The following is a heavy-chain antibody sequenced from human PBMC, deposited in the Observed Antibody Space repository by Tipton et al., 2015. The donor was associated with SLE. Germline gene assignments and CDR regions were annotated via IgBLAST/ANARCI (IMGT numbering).Heavy chain of an antibody. J-gene: IGHJ4*02. CDR2: ISYDGSNK. CDR3: AKAAKARYSGSYYGFDY. D-gene: IGHD1-26*01. Sequence: SLRLSCAASGFTFSSYGMHWVRQAPGKGLEWVAVISYDGSNKYYADSVKGRFTISRDNSKNTLYLLMNSLRAEDTAVYYCAKAAKARYSGSYYGFDYWGQGTLVTVSS. V-gene: IGHV3-30*18. CDR1: GFTFSSYG.